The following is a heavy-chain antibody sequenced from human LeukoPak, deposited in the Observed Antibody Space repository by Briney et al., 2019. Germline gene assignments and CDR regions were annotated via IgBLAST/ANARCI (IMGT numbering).Heavy chain of an antibody. D-gene: IGHD2-15*01. CDR3: TSGVVVVAVDY. J-gene: IGHJ4*02. V-gene: IGHV4-30-4*01. CDR1: GGSISSGDYY. Sequence: SQTLSLTCTVSGGSISSGDYYWSWIRQPPGKGLEWIGYIYYSGSTYYNPSLKSRVTISVDTSKNQFSLKLSSVTAADTAVYYCTSGVVVVAVDYWGQGTLVTVSS. CDR2: IYYSGST.